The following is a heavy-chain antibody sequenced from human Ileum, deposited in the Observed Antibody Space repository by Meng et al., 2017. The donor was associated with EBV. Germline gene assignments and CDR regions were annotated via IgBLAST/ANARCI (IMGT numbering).Heavy chain of an antibody. V-gene: IGHV4-34*12. CDR3: ARRPTGIDY. J-gene: IGHJ4*02. Sequence: GQLPQWGAGLLTPSETLPLTCAVNGGSLSGAYWNWIRQPPGKGLEWIGEIIHGGSPSYNPSLKSRVTISIDTSKNQLSLMLSSVTAADTAVYYCARRPTGIDYWGQGTLVTVSS. CDR2: IIHGGSP. D-gene: IGHD2-8*02. CDR1: GGSLSGAY.